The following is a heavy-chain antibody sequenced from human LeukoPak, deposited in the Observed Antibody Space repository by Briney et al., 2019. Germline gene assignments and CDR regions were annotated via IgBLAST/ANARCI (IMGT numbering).Heavy chain of an antibody. Sequence: GGSLRLSCTASGFTFSNYAMSWVRQAPGKGLEWVSAISGSGGSTYYADSVKGRFTISRDNSKNTLYLQMNSLRAEDTAVYYCAKWGGSSLDYWGQGTLVTVSS. D-gene: IGHD6-13*01. J-gene: IGHJ4*02. CDR1: GFTFSNYA. V-gene: IGHV3-23*01. CDR2: ISGSGGST. CDR3: AKWGGSSLDY.